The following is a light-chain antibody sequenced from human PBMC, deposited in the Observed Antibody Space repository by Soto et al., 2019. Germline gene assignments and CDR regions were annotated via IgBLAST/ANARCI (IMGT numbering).Light chain of an antibody. J-gene: IGLJ2*01. Sequence: QPVLTQSPSASASLGASVKLNCTLSSGHSRNAIAWHQQQPEKGPRYLMKINSDGSHIKGDEIPDRFSGSSSGAERYLTISSLQSEDEADYYCQAWVTGIGVFGGGTKLTVL. CDR2: INSDGSH. CDR1: SGHSRNA. V-gene: IGLV4-69*01. CDR3: QAWVTGIGV.